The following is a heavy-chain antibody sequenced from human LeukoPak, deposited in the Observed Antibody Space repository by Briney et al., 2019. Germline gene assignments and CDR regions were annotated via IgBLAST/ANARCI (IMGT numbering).Heavy chain of an antibody. V-gene: IGHV3-23*01. CDR1: GFTFSNYA. D-gene: IGHD3-10*01. J-gene: IGHJ3*02. Sequence: PGGSLRLSCAASGFTFSNYAMSWVRQAPGKGLEWVSAINLSGSSTYYADSVKGRFTISRDNSKNTLYLQMNSLRAEDTAVYSCAKESYYGSGSHSAVGYDAFDIWGQGTMVTVSS. CDR3: AKESYYGSGSHSAVGYDAFDI. CDR2: INLSGSST.